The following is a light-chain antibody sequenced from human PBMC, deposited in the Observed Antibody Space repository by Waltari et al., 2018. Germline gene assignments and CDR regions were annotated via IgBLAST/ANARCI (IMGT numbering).Light chain of an antibody. V-gene: IGLV2-23*01. Sequence: QSALTQPASVSGSPGQSITISCTGTSSDVGISHLVSWYQHPPGKAPKPLINGGNKRPSGVSNRFSGSKSGNTASLTISGLQAEDEADYYCCSYAGASTVVFGGGTRVTVL. CDR3: CSYAGASTVV. CDR1: SSDVGISHL. J-gene: IGLJ2*01. CDR2: GGN.